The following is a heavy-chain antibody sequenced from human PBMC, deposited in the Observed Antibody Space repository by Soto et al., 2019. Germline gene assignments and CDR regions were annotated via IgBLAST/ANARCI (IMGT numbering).Heavy chain of an antibody. V-gene: IGHV4-59*13. D-gene: IGHD3-10*01. CDR3: ARQYYYGSGSYYNARYYFDY. CDR1: GGSISSYY. CDR2: IDYRGST. Sequence: QVQLQESGPGLVKPSETLSLTCTVSGGSISSYYWSWIRQPPGKGLEWIGYIDYRGSTNYKPSLKGRVTISVDTSKNLFSLKLGSVTAADTAVYYCARQYYYGSGSYYNARYYFDYWGQGTLVTVSS. J-gene: IGHJ4*02.